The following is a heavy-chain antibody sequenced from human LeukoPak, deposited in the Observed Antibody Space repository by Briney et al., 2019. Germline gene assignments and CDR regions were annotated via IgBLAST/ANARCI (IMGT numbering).Heavy chain of an antibody. J-gene: IGHJ4*02. CDR3: AKDSIGSYYSYYFDY. V-gene: IGHV3-11*01. Sequence: GGSLRLSCAASGFTFSDYYMSWIRQAPGKGLEWVSYISSSGSTIYYADSVKGRFTISRDNAKNSLYLQMNSLRLEDTALYYCAKDSIGSYYSYYFDYWGQGTLVTVSS. D-gene: IGHD3-10*01. CDR1: GFTFSDYY. CDR2: ISSSGSTI.